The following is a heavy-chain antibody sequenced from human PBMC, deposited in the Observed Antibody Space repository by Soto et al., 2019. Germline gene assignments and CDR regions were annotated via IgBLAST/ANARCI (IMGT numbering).Heavy chain of an antibody. V-gene: IGHV4-30-4*01. CDR2: IYYGGIT. Sequence: QVQLQELGPGLLKPSQTLSLSCTVSGGSVNSGDYYWSWIRQPPGKGLEWIGYIYYGGITSSNPSLKSRLTISIDTSKNQFSLKLDSVTAADTAVYYCARQYGGYEYYFDYWGQGTLVTVSS. D-gene: IGHD5-12*01. CDR1: GGSVNSGDYY. J-gene: IGHJ4*02. CDR3: ARQYGGYEYYFDY.